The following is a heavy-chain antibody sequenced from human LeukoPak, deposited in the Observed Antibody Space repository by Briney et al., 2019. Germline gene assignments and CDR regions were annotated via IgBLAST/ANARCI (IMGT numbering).Heavy chain of an antibody. CDR2: IKQDGSEK. J-gene: IGHJ4*02. Sequence: GGSLRPSCAASGFTFSTYWMTWVRQAPGKGLEWVANIKQDGSEKYYVDSVKGRFTISRDNAKNSLYLQMNSVRAEVTAVYYCRYGSGSYSFDYWGQGTLVTVSS. CDR3: RYGSGSYSFDY. D-gene: IGHD3-10*01. V-gene: IGHV3-7*02. CDR1: GFTFSTYW.